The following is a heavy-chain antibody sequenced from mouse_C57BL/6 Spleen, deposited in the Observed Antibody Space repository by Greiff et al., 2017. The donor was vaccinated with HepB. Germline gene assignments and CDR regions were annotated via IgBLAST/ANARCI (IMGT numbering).Heavy chain of an antibody. V-gene: IGHV5-17*01. J-gene: IGHJ2*01. D-gene: IGHD1-2*01. CDR2: ISSGSSTI. Sequence: EVKLVESGGGLVKPGGSLKLSCAASGFTFSDYGMHWVRQAPEKGLEWVAYISSGSSTIYYADTVKGRFTISRDNAKNTLFLQMTSLRSEDTAMYYCATITTYYFDYWGQGTTLTVSS. CDR1: GFTFSDYG. CDR3: ATITTYYFDY.